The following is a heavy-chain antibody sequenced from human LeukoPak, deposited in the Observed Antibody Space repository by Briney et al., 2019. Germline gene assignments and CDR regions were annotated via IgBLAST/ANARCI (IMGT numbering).Heavy chain of an antibody. CDR3: AANSADYNTLGSSYKV. J-gene: IGHJ4*02. D-gene: IGHD3-10*01. CDR2: ISYSGTT. Sequence: SETLSLTCTVSSGSISSSPYYWGWIRQSPGKGLEWIGSISYSGTTYYNPSLKSRVTISVDTSKNQFSLKLSSVTAADTAVYYCAANSADYNTLGSSYKVWGQGTLVTVS. CDR1: SGSISSSPYY. V-gene: IGHV4-39*01.